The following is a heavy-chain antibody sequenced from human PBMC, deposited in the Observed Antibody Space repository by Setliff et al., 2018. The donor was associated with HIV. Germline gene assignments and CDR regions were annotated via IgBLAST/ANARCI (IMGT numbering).Heavy chain of an antibody. CDR2: INTNTGNP. J-gene: IGHJ4*02. V-gene: IGHV7-4-1*02. CDR3: ARREVVRGVIQGDY. CDR1: GDSFTTYA. D-gene: IGHD3-10*01. Sequence: ASVKVSCKASGDSFTTYAMNWVRQAPGQGLEWMGWINTNTGNPTYAQGFTGRFVFSLDTSVSTAYLQISSLKAEDTAVYYCARREVVRGVIQGDYWGQGPLVTVSS.